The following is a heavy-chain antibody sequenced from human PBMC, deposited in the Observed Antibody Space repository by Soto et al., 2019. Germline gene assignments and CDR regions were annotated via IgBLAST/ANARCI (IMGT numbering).Heavy chain of an antibody. J-gene: IGHJ4*02. D-gene: IGHD6-19*01. CDR2: ISFDGSSE. CDR3: ATSPTSSGWSLVDY. CDR1: GFTFSHYA. Sequence: QVQLVESGGGVVQSGRSLRLSCVASGFTFSHYAMYWVRQAPGKGLEWVALISFDGSSEYYADSVKGRFTISRDNSKNTLYLQVNSLRSEDTAVYHCATSPTSSGWSLVDYWGLGTLVTVSS. V-gene: IGHV3-30*03.